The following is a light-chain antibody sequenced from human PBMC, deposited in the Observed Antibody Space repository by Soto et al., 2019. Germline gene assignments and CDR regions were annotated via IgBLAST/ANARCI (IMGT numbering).Light chain of an antibody. Sequence: QSVLTQPASVSGSPGQSITLSCTGTSSDVGGYVYVSWYQHHPGKAPKLMIYEVNIRPSGVSYRFSGSKSGNTASLTISGLQAEDEAYYYCSSYTSSNTLGVFGGGTKLTVL. CDR3: SSYTSSNTLGV. J-gene: IGLJ3*02. CDR1: SSDVGGYVY. V-gene: IGLV2-14*01. CDR2: EVN.